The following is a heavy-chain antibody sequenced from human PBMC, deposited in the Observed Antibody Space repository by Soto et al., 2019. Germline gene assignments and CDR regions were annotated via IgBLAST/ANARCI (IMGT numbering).Heavy chain of an antibody. CDR1: GGSISSYY. CDR2: IYYSGST. J-gene: IGHJ6*03. Sequence: SETLSLTCTVSGGSISSYYWSWIRQPPGKGLEWIGYIYYSGSTNYNPSLKSRVTISVDTSKNQFSLKLSSVTAADTAVYYCARHNRIAAPDYYYYYYMDVWGKGTTVTVSS. V-gene: IGHV4-59*08. D-gene: IGHD6-6*01. CDR3: ARHNRIAAPDYYYYYYMDV.